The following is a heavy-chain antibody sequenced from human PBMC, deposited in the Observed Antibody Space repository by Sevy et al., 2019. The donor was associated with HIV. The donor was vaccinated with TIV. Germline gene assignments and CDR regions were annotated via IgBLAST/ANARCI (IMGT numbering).Heavy chain of an antibody. CDR3: AKDDLGSIDY. Sequence: GGSLSLSCAASGFIFSTSPMHWVRQAPGKGLECVAILSYDDSDENYADSVKGRFTISRDNSKNTLYLQMNSLRTEDTAVYYCAKDDLGSIDYWGQGTLVTVSS. J-gene: IGHJ4*02. CDR2: LSYDDSDE. V-gene: IGHV3-30-3*02. D-gene: IGHD3-10*01. CDR1: GFIFSTSP.